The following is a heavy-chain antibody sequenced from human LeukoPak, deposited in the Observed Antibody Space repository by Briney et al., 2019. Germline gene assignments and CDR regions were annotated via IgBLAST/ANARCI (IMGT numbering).Heavy chain of an antibody. CDR1: GGSISSYY. V-gene: IGHV4-4*07. D-gene: IGHD3-22*01. CDR3: AREKVWGSITIIVWDAFDI. CDR2: ISTGVST. Sequence: PSETLSLTCTVSGGSISSYYWSWIRQPAGKGLEWIGRISTGVSTNDNPSLKNRVTISVDTSKNQFSLKLSSVTAADTAVYYCAREKVWGSITIIVWDAFDIWGQGTMVTVSS. J-gene: IGHJ3*02.